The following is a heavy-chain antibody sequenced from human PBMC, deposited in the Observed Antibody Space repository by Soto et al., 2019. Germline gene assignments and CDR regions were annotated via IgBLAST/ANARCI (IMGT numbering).Heavy chain of an antibody. J-gene: IGHJ3*02. CDR3: ARAGAIHSFDI. V-gene: IGHV3-64*07. D-gene: IGHD2-21*01. CDR1: VFSFSIQA. CDR2: IGTNGGSA. Sequence: EVQLVESGGGLVQSGGSLTLSCAASVFSFSIQAMHWVRQAPGKGLEYVSGIGTNGGSAHYADSVKGRITISRDDSKNTLYLQLDSLRAEDMAVYFCARAGAIHSFDIWGQGTMVTVS.